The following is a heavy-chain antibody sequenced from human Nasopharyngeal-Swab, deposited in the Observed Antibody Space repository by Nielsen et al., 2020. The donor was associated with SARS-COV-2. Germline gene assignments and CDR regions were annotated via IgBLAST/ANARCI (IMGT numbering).Heavy chain of an antibody. Sequence: GESLKISCAASGFTFSTYSMNWVRQAPGKGLEWVSYISGGSSAIYYADSVKGRFPISRDNAKNSLYLQMNSLRDEDTAVYFCARDPGNSYANMDVWGQGTTVTVSS. CDR1: GFTFSTYS. CDR3: ARDPGNSYANMDV. CDR2: ISGGSSAI. D-gene: IGHD5-18*01. J-gene: IGHJ6*02. V-gene: IGHV3-48*02.